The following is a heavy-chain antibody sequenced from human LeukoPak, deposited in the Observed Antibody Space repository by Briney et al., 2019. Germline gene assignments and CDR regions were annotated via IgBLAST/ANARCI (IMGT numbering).Heavy chain of an antibody. CDR2: ISGSGGST. D-gene: IGHD2-2*01. CDR3: AKFAMPTCSSTSCPDY. CDR1: GFIFSNFA. J-gene: IGHJ4*02. V-gene: IGHV3-23*01. Sequence: GGSLRLSCAASGFIFSNFAMTWVRQAPGKGLEWVSVISGSGGSTYYADSVKGRFTISRDNSKNTLYLQMNSLRAEDTAVYYCAKFAMPTCSSTSCPDYWGQGTLVTVSS.